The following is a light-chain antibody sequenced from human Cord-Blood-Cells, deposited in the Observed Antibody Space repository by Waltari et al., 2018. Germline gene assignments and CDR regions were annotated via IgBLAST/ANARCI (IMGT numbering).Light chain of an antibody. CDR3: SSYTSSSTLV. CDR2: DVS. J-gene: IGLJ1*01. V-gene: IGLV2-14*01. Sequence: QSALTQPASVSGSSGQSITISCTGSRRDVVGYNYLSLYQQHPGKAPKLMIYDVSNRPSGVSNRFSGSKSGNTASLTISGLQAEDEADYYCSSYTSSSTLVFGTGTKVTVL. CDR1: RRDVVGYNY.